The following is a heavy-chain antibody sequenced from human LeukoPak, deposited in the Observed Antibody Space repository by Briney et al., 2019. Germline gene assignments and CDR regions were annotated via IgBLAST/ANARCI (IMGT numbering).Heavy chain of an antibody. CDR2: IIPILAIA. CDR3: ASGRSDQGISDY. CDR1: GGTFSNYA. V-gene: IGHV1-69*04. J-gene: IGHJ4*02. D-gene: IGHD3-16*02. Sequence: GASVKVSCKASGGTFSNYAITWVRQAPGQGLEWMGRIIPILAIANYAQKFQGRVTITADKSTSTAYMELSSLRSEDTAVYYCASGRSDQGISDYWGQGTLVTVSS.